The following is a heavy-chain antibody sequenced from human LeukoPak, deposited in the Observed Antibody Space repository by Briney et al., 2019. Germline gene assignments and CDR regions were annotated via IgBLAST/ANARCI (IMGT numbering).Heavy chain of an antibody. V-gene: IGHV3-21*01. CDR1: GFTFSSYS. CDR2: ISSSSSYI. J-gene: IGHJ3*02. D-gene: IGHD1-26*01. CDR3: ARRGVGDAFDI. Sequence: GGSLRLSCAASGFTFSSYSMNWVRQAPGKGLEWVSSISSSSSYIYYADSVKGRFTISRDNAKSSLYLQMNSLRAEDTAVYYCARRGVGDAFDIWGQGTMVTVSS.